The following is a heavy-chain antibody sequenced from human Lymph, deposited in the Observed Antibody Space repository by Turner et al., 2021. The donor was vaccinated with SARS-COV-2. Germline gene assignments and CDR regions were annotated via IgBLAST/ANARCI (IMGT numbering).Heavy chain of an antibody. CDR2: ISYDGSNK. Sequence: QVQLVESGGGVVQPGRSLRLSCAASGFTFCSYAMHWVRQAPGKGLEWVAVISYDGSNKYYTDSVKGRFTISRDNSKNTLYLQMHSLRAEDTAVFYCGRSYSGSYSAYFDYWGQGTLVTVSS. CDR1: GFTFCSYA. V-gene: IGHV3-30*04. J-gene: IGHJ4*02. D-gene: IGHD1-26*01. CDR3: GRSYSGSYSAYFDY.